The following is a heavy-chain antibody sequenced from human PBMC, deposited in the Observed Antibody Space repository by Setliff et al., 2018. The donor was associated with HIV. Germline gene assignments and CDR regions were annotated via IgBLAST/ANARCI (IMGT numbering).Heavy chain of an antibody. CDR3: ATQTGFYNSHWYDY. D-gene: IGHD6-13*01. Sequence: GGSLRLSCVASGLPFYNYWMTWLRRAPGRGLEWVANIKQDGSDMHYIESVKGRFTIFRDNAKNSVFLQMNSLRAEDTGVYYSATQTGFYNSHWYDYWGQGTMVTVSS. J-gene: IGHJ4*02. CDR2: IKQDGSDM. CDR1: GLPFYNYW. V-gene: IGHV3-7*01.